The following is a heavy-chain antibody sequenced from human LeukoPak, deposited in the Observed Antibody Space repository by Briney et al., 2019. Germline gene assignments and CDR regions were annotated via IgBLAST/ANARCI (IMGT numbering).Heavy chain of an antibody. J-gene: IGHJ6*03. Sequence: SETLSLTCAVSDDSFSSHYWTWIRQPPRKGLEWIGSLSYIGRTNYNPPLKSRVTISIDTSKHPFSLKLTSVHAADTAVYYCGRDALVGYFSYYYMDVWGKGTTVTVSS. CDR3: GRDALVGYFSYYYMDV. V-gene: IGHV4-59*11. CDR1: DDSFSSHY. D-gene: IGHD2-15*01. CDR2: LSYIGRT.